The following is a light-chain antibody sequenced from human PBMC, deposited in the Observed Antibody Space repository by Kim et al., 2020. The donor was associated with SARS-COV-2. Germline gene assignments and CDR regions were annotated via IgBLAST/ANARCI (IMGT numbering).Light chain of an antibody. CDR2: GAS. CDR3: LQHNTSPFP. J-gene: IGKJ5*01. V-gene: IGKV1-17*01. Sequence: DIQMTQSPSSLSASVGDRVTITCRASQDIRNDLGWYQQNPGRAPKRLIYGASSLQSGVPSRFSGSGSGTEFTLTISSLQPEDFATYFCLQHNTSPFPFAQGTRLEIK. CDR1: QDIRND.